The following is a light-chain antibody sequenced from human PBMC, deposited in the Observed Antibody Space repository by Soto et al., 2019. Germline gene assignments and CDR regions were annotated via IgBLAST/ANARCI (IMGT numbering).Light chain of an antibody. CDR3: SSYTSSSTWV. J-gene: IGLJ3*02. Sequence: QAVVTQPASVSGSPGQSITISCTGTSSDVGGYEYVSWYQQYPGKAPKLMIYEVIDRPAGAPRRFSGSKSGNTASLTITGLQAEDEADYYCSSYTSSSTWVFGGGTKLTVL. CDR1: SSDVGGYEY. CDR2: EVI. V-gene: IGLV2-14*01.